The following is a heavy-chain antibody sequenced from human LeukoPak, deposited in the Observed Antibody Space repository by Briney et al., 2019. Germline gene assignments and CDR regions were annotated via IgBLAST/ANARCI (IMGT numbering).Heavy chain of an antibody. J-gene: IGHJ4*02. Sequence: GASVKVSCKASGYTFTSYGISWVRQAPGQGLEWMGWISAYNGNTNYAQKLQGRVTMTTDTSTSTAYMELRSLRSDDTAVYYCARVAYDSSGYFSRPFDYWGQGTLVTVSS. CDR3: ARVAYDSSGYFSRPFDY. D-gene: IGHD3-22*01. CDR2: ISAYNGNT. CDR1: GYTFTSYG. V-gene: IGHV1-18*01.